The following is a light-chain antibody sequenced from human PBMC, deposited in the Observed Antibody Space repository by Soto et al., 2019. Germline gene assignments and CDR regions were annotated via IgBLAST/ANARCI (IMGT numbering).Light chain of an antibody. Sequence: DIQMTQSPSSVSASVGDRVTITCRASQGISSWLAWYQQKPGKAPKLLIYAASSLQSGVPSRFSGSRSGTDFTRTISGLQAEDLAPLYRRQANSFPLTFGQGTRLQMK. CDR1: QGISSW. J-gene: IGKJ5*01. CDR2: AAS. V-gene: IGKV1-12*01. CDR3: RQANSFPLT.